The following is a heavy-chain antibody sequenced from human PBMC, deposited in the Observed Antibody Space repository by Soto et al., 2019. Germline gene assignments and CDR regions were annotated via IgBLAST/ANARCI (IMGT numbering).Heavy chain of an antibody. D-gene: IGHD6-19*01. V-gene: IGHV4-4*02. CDR2: IFQSGST. CDR3: ARGRGRYSSGWSWFDP. J-gene: IGHJ5*02. Sequence: SETLSLTCGVSGGTIRSADWWTGVRQPPGKGLEWIGEIFQSGSTNYTPSLESRVTISVDKSKNQFSLTLTSVTAADTAVYFCARGRGRYSSGWSWFDPWGQGILVTVS. CDR1: GGTIRSADW.